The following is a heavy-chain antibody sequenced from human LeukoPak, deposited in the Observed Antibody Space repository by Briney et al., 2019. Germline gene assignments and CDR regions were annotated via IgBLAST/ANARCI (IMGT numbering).Heavy chain of an antibody. J-gene: IGHJ5*02. CDR2: INHSGST. CDR3: ARDRNDYVWGSYRYINKVYNWFDP. V-gene: IGHV4-34*01. CDR1: GGSFSGYY. Sequence: SETLSLTCAVYGGSFSGYYWSWIRQPPGKGLEWIGEINHSGSTNYNPSLESRVTISVDTSKNQFSLKLSSVTAADTAVYYCARDRNDYVWGSYRYINKVYNWFDPWGQGTLVTVSS. D-gene: IGHD3-16*02.